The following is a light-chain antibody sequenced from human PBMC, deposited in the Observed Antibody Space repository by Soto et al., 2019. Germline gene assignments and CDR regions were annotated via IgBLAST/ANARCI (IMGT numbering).Light chain of an antibody. J-gene: IGKJ1*01. Sequence: EIVLTQSPGTLSLSPGERATLSCRASQSVASRNLAWYQQRSGQAPRLLIYGTSSRAIHTPDRFSGSGSGTDFTLTISDLEPEDCAVYFCQHFGNSLWTFGQGTKVEI. V-gene: IGKV3-20*01. CDR3: QHFGNSLWT. CDR2: GTS. CDR1: QSVASRN.